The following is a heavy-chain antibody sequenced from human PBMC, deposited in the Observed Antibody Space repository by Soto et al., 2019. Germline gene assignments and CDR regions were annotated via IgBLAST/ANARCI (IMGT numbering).Heavy chain of an antibody. CDR3: ASVYCTSSSGDSVGGFEV. V-gene: IGHV3-33*01. Sequence: GGSLRLSCAASGFTFSTYGMHWVRQAPGKGLEGVALVWFDGSDKYSSDSVKGRFTISRDNPKNTLYLQMNSLRAEATAVDYYASVYCTSSSGDSVGGFEVWGQGTMVTVS. D-gene: IGHD2-8*01. CDR2: VWFDGSDK. CDR1: GFTFSTYG. J-gene: IGHJ3*01.